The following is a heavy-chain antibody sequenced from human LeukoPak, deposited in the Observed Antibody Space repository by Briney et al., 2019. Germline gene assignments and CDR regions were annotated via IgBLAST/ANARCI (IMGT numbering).Heavy chain of an antibody. CDR3: ARDGSVGTTDNWFDP. Sequence: GGSLRLSCAASGFTFSSYNMNWVRQAPGKGLEWVSSISSSSSYIYYADSVKGRFTISRDNAKNSLYLQMYSLRAEDTAVYYCARDGSVGTTDNWFDPWGQGTLVTVSS. V-gene: IGHV3-21*01. CDR2: ISSSSSYI. D-gene: IGHD2-21*02. CDR1: GFTFSSYN. J-gene: IGHJ5*02.